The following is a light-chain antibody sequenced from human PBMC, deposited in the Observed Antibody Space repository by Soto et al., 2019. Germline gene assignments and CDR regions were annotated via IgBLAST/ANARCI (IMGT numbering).Light chain of an antibody. J-gene: IGLJ1*01. CDR3: SSHAGSNNDV. CDR2: EVS. V-gene: IGLV2-8*01. Sequence: QSLLTQPPSASGPPEQSFTIACAGTSRDVCAYNYVSWYQQHPGKSPRLMIYEVSKGPSGFPYHFAVSKSGNTASLTVSGLQDEDEYDYYCSSHAGSNNDVFGSGPKVTVL. CDR1: SRDVCAYNY.